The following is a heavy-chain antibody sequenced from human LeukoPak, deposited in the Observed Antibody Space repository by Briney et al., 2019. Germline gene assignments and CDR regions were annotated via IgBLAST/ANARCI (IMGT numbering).Heavy chain of an antibody. CDR3: ADLGLDSLDV. D-gene: IGHD3/OR15-3a*01. CDR2: VSGSGSIT. CDR1: GFTFSSYT. Sequence: GGSLRLSCAASGFTFSSYTMSWVRQAPGKGLRWVSAVSGSGSITSHSDSVRGRFTISRDNSKSTLYLQMNSLRAEDTAVYYCADLGLDSLDVWGQGTTVTVSS. J-gene: IGHJ6*02. V-gene: IGHV3-23*01.